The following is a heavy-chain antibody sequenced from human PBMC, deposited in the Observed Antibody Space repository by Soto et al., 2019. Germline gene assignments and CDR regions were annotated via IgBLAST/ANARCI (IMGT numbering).Heavy chain of an antibody. J-gene: IGHJ4*02. D-gene: IGHD2-2*01. CDR1: GFTFSPYY. CDR3: AREVVVSRGASYFGY. CDR2: IRRDGSEI. V-gene: IGHV3-7*04. Sequence: PGGSLRLSCAPSGFTFSPYYMTWVRQAPGNGLEWVANIRRDGSEINYVDSVKGRFTISRDNTKNSLYLQMNSLRAEDTAIYYCAREVVVSRGASYFGYWGPGTLVTVSS.